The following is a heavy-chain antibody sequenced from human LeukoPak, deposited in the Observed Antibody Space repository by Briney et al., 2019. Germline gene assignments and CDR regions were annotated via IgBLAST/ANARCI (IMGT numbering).Heavy chain of an antibody. CDR2: IRYDGSNK. CDR3: ARESWGDYYDSSGYLSFLFDY. Sequence: GGSLRLSCAASGFTFSSYGMHWVRQAPGKGLEWVAFIRYDGSNKYYADSVKGRFTISRDNSKNTLYLQMNSLRAEDTAVYYCARESWGDYYDSSGYLSFLFDYWGQGTLVTVSS. D-gene: IGHD3-22*01. V-gene: IGHV3-30*02. CDR1: GFTFSSYG. J-gene: IGHJ4*02.